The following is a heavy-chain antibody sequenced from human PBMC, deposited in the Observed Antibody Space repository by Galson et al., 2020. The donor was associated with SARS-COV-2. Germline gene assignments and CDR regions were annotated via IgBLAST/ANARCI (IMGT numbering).Heavy chain of an antibody. Sequence: GESLKISCAASGFTFSSYAMNWVRQAPGKGLEWVSVINGRGRSTYYADSVKGRFTISRDNFRNTLYLQMSSLRADDTGVYYCAKAPGWVGGTLGYGMDVWGQGTTVTVSS. CDR1: GFTFSSYA. CDR3: AKAPGWVGGTLGYGMDV. V-gene: IGHV3-23*01. CDR2: INGRGRST. D-gene: IGHD1-26*01. J-gene: IGHJ6*02.